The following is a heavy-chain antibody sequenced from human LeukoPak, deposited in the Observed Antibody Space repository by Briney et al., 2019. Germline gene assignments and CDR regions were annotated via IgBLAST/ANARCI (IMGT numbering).Heavy chain of an antibody. Sequence: SETLSLTCAVYGGSFSGYYWSWIRQPPGKGLEWIGEIKHSGSTNYNPSLKSRVAISVDTSKNQFSLKLSSVTAADTAVYYCARDGPTSVLWGQGTLVTVSS. CDR2: IKHSGST. V-gene: IGHV4-34*09. CDR3: ARDGPTSVL. D-gene: IGHD1-1*01. CDR1: GGSFSGYY. J-gene: IGHJ4*02.